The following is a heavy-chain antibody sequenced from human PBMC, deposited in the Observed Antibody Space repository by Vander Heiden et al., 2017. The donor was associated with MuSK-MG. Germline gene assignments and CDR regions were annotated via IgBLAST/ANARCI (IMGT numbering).Heavy chain of an antibody. CDR3: ARGGETDYYGMDV. CDR1: GFTFSSYS. CDR2: ISSSSSYI. Sequence: EVQLVESGGGLVKPGGSLRLSCAASGFTFSSYSMNWVRQAPGKGLEWVSSISSSSSYIYYADSVKGRFTISRDNAKNSLYLQMNSLRAEDTAVYYCARGGETDYYGMDVWGQGTTVTVSS. D-gene: IGHD4-17*01. J-gene: IGHJ6*02. V-gene: IGHV3-21*01.